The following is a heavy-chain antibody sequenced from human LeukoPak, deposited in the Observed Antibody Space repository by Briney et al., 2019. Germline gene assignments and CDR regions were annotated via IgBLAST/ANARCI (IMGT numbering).Heavy chain of an antibody. Sequence: ASVKVSCKASGGTFSSYPFSWLRQDPAQGLEGMGRIIPIFGITNYAQKFQGRVTITADKSTSTAYMELSSLRSEDTAVYYCARASDGDYFGIFDYWGQGTLVTVSS. CDR1: GGTFSSYP. CDR2: IIPIFGIT. CDR3: ARASDGDYFGIFDY. J-gene: IGHJ4*02. V-gene: IGHV1-69*04. D-gene: IGHD4-17*01.